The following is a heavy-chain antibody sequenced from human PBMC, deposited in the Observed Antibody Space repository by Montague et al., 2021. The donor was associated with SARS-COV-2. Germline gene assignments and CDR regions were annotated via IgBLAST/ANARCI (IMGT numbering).Heavy chain of an antibody. Sequence: SETLSLTCTVSGGSISSSSYYWGWIRQPPGKGLEWIGSIYYSGSTYYNPSLKSRVTIFVDTSKNQFSLKLSSVTAADTAVYYCARQSPVTMIVVVISGRFDYWGQGTLVTVSS. CDR1: GGSISSSSYY. D-gene: IGHD3-22*01. V-gene: IGHV4-39*01. CDR3: ARQSPVTMIVVVISGRFDY. J-gene: IGHJ4*02. CDR2: IYYSGST.